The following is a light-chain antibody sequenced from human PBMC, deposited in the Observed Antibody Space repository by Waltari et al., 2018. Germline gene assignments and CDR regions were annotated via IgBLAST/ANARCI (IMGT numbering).Light chain of an antibody. CDR1: TSNIGSNI. J-gene: IGLJ3*02. CDR3: ATWDDSLNGVV. CDR2: SKN. V-gene: IGLV1-44*01. Sequence: QSVLTQPPSASGTPGQRVTFSCFGSTSNIGSNIVSWYRHFPGTAPKLLMHSKNRRASGGPDRVSGSKSGTSASLAISGLQSDDEATYYCATWDDSLNGVVFGGGTKLTVL.